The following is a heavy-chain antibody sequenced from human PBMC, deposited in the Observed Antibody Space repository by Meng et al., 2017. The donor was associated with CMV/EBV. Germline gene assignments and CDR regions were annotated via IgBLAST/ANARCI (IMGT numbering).Heavy chain of an antibody. Sequence: SVKVSCKASGGTFSSYAISWVRQAPGQGLEWMGGIIPIFGTANYAQKFQGRVTITTDESTSTAYMELSSLRSEDTAVYYCARAWGCSSTSCYGHYGMDVWGQGTTVTVSS. D-gene: IGHD2-2*01. CDR2: IIPIFGTA. CDR1: GGTFSSYA. V-gene: IGHV1-69*05. CDR3: ARAWGCSSTSCYGHYGMDV. J-gene: IGHJ6*02.